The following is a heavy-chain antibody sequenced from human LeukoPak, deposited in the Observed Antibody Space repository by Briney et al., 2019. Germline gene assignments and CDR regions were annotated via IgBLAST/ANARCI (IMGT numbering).Heavy chain of an antibody. CDR2: IYTSGNT. D-gene: IGHD2-2*01. Sequence: SETLSLTCTVSGGSISSGSYYWGWIRQPAGKGLEWIGRIYTSGNTNYNPSLKSRVTISVDTSKNQFSLKLSSVTAADTAVYYCARESVVPAAPVLDYWGQGTLVTVSS. J-gene: IGHJ4*02. CDR3: ARESVVPAAPVLDY. CDR1: GGSISSGSYY. V-gene: IGHV4-61*02.